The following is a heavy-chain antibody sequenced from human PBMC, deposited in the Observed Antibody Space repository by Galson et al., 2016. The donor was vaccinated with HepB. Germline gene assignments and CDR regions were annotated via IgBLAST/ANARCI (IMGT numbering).Heavy chain of an antibody. CDR2: IIPLFGAT. V-gene: IGHV1-69*06. CDR1: GGTFSNFA. D-gene: IGHD6-19*01. CDR3: ARVGTQWLVGVRYYFDY. Sequence: SVKVSCKASGGTFSNFAISWLRQAPGQGLEWMGGIIPLFGATNYAQKFQGRVTITADKSTTTVYMELSSLRSEDTAVYYCARVGTQWLVGVRYYFDYWGQGALVTVSS. J-gene: IGHJ4*02.